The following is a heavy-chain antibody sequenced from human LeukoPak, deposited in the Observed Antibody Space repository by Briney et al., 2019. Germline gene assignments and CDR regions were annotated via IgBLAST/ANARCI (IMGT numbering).Heavy chain of an antibody. D-gene: IGHD3-10*01. CDR2: ISSSSSTI. V-gene: IGHV3-48*02. J-gene: IGHJ4*02. CDR1: GFTFSAYN. CDR3: ARDRPYYGSGSYYHDY. Sequence: PGGSLRLSCAASGFTFSAYNMNWVRQAPGKGLEWVSYISSSSSTIYYADSVKGRFTISRDNAKNSLSLQMNSLRDEDTAVHYCARDRPYYGSGSYYHDYWGQGTLVTVSS.